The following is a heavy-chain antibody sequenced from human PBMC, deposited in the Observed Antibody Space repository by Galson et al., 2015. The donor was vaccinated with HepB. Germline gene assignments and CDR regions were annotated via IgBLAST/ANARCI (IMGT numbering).Heavy chain of an antibody. D-gene: IGHD3-10*01. CDR1: GFTFSSYW. CDR2: INQDESSK. Sequence: SLRLSCAASGFTFSSYWMNWVRQAPGKGLEWVAHINQDESSKYYVDSVKGRFTISRDNAKDPVYLQLDSLRAEDTAVYYCARRISLVRGIITKPDYYYGMDVWGQGTTVTVAS. CDR3: ARRISLVRGIITKPDYYYGMDV. J-gene: IGHJ6*02. V-gene: IGHV3-7*03.